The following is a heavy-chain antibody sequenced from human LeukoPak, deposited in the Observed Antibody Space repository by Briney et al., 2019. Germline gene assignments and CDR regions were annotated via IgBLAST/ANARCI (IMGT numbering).Heavy chain of an antibody. V-gene: IGHV3-23*01. Sequence: PGGSLRLSCAASGFTFSSYVMSWVRQAPGKGLEWVSTISSGGGSTFYADSVKGRFTISRDNSKNTLYLQMNSLRAEDTAVYYCAKARSGSYYYFDYWGQGTLVTVSS. D-gene: IGHD1-26*01. CDR2: ISSGGGST. CDR1: GFTFSSYV. CDR3: AKARSGSYYYFDY. J-gene: IGHJ4*02.